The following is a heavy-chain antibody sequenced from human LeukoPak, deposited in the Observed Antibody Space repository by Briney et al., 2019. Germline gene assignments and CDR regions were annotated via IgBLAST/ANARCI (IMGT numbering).Heavy chain of an antibody. CDR2: MNPNSGNT. V-gene: IGHV1-8*01. CDR3: ARGSSDCTSASCYNF. J-gene: IGHJ4*02. CDR1: GYTFSSYD. Sequence: ASVKVSCKASGYTFSSYDINWVRQATGQGLEWMGWMNPNSGNTGYAQNFQGRVTMTRDTSISTAYMELASLTSDDTAIYYCARGSSDCTSASCYNFWGQGTLVTVSA. D-gene: IGHD2-2*02.